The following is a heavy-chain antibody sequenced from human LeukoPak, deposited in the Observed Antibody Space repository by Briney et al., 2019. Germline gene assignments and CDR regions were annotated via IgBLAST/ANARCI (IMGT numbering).Heavy chain of an antibody. Sequence: GGSLRLSCSGFGFTFRSFWMGWVRQAPGKGLEWVANIKFDGTATNYVDSVRGRFTISRDNAKNSVHLQMNTLRAEDTAVYYCAKYRTAGSGSYPNLCDYWGQGTLVTVSS. CDR2: IKFDGTAT. D-gene: IGHD3-10*01. V-gene: IGHV3-7*03. CDR1: GFTFRSFW. CDR3: AKYRTAGSGSYPNLCDY. J-gene: IGHJ4*02.